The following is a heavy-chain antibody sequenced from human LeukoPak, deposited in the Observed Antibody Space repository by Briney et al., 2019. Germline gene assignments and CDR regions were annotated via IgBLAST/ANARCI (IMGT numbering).Heavy chain of an antibody. CDR2: IYSGGTT. Sequence: GSLRLSCAASGFTVSNSFMNWVRQAPGKGLEWVSVIYSGGTTYYSDSVKGRFTISRDTSKNTLYLQMNSLRAEDTAVYYCVRRADSSGWFAYWGQGTLVTVSS. J-gene: IGHJ4*02. CDR3: VRRADSSGWFAY. D-gene: IGHD6-19*01. CDR1: GFTVSNSF. V-gene: IGHV3-66*01.